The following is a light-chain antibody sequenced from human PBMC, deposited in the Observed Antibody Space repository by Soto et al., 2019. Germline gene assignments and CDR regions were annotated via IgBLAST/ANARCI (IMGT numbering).Light chain of an antibody. CDR2: EVS. CDR3: SSYTSSSTEV. V-gene: IGLV2-14*01. J-gene: IGLJ1*01. CDR1: SSDVGDYNY. Sequence: QSALTQPASVSGSPGQSITISCTGTSSDVGDYNYVSWYQHHPGKAPKLIIYEVSNRPSGVSDRFSGSKSGNTASLTISGLQAADEADYYCSSYTSSSTEVFGTGTKVTVL.